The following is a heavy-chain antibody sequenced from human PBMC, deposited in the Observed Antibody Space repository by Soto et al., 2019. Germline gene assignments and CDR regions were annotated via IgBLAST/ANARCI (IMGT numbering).Heavy chain of an antibody. CDR1: GGSISSSSYY. D-gene: IGHD3-10*01. V-gene: IGHV4-39*01. Sequence: PSETLSLTCTVSGGSISSSSYYWGWIRQPPGKGLEWIGSIYYSGSTYYNPSLKSRVTISVDTSKNQFSLKLSSVTAADTAVYNCARMVRGVIHAFDIWGQGTMVTVSS. J-gene: IGHJ3*02. CDR3: ARMVRGVIHAFDI. CDR2: IYYSGST.